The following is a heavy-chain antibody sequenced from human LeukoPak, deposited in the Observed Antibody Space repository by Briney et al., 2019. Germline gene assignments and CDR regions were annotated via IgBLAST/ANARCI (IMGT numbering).Heavy chain of an antibody. CDR1: GGSISSYY. CDR2: IYYSGST. D-gene: IGHD1-26*01. V-gene: IGHV4-59*01. CDR3: ARSVLARRIVGARLFDY. Sequence: SETLSLTCTVSGGSISSYYWSWIRQPPGKGLEWIGYIYYSGSTNYNPSLRSRVTISVDTSKNQFSLKLSSVTAADTAVYYCARSVLARRIVGARLFDYWGQGTLVTVSS. J-gene: IGHJ4*02.